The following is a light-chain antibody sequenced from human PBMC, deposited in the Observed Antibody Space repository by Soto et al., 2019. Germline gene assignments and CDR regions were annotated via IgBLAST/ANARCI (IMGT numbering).Light chain of an antibody. Sequence: EIVLTQSPGTLSLSPGERATLSCRASQSVSSSYLAWYQHKPGQAPRLVISGTSSRATGIPDRFSGSGAGTDFTLTISRLEPEDFAVYYCQQYGSSGTFGQGTKVDIK. CDR1: QSVSSSY. V-gene: IGKV3-20*01. CDR3: QQYGSSGT. CDR2: GTS. J-gene: IGKJ1*01.